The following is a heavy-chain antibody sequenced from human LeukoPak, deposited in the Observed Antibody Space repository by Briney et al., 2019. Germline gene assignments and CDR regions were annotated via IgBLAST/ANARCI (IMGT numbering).Heavy chain of an antibody. V-gene: IGHV1-69*05. CDR3: ARVFWSGYYNYNCFDP. J-gene: IGHJ5*02. CDR1: GGTFISYA. D-gene: IGHD3-3*01. Sequence: SVKVSCKASGGTFISYAISWVGQAAGQGGEWMGGIIPIFGTANYAQKFQGRVTSTTEESTRKAYMELSSLRSEDTAVYYCARVFWSGYYNYNCFDPWGQGTLVTVSS. CDR2: IIPIFGTA.